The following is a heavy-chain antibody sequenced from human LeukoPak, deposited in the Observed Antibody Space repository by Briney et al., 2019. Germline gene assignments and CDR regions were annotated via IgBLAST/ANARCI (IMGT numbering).Heavy chain of an antibody. CDR3: GTTTAGYSSGQKPAWPVDY. CDR2: IFGSGGSP. D-gene: IGHD5-18*01. J-gene: IGHJ4*02. V-gene: IGHV3-23*01. Sequence: GGSLRLSCEASGFTFGSFAMYWVRQAPGKGLDWIAGIFGSGGSPHYADSVKGRFTISRDNSKNTVYLQINSLRAEDTAVYYCGTTTAGYSSGQKPAWPVDYWGQGTLVTVSS. CDR1: GFTFGSFA.